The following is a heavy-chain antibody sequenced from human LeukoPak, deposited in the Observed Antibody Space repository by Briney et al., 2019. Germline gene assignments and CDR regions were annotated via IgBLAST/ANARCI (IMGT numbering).Heavy chain of an antibody. Sequence: ASVKVSCKASGYTFTSYDINWVRQATGQGLEWMGWMNPNSGNTGYAQKFQGRVTITRNTSISTAYMELSSLRSEDTAVYYCARGGYCSSTSCYIRWSDPWGQGTLVTVSS. D-gene: IGHD2-2*02. J-gene: IGHJ5*02. CDR2: MNPNSGNT. V-gene: IGHV1-8*03. CDR3: ARGGYCSSTSCYIRWSDP. CDR1: GYTFTSYD.